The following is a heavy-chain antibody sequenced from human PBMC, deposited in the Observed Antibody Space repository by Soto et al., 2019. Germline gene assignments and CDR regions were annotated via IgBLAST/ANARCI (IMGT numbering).Heavy chain of an antibody. CDR2: ISSSSSYI. Sequence: GGSLRLSCAASGFTFSSYSMNWVRQAPGKGLEWVSSISSSSSYIYYADSVKGRFTISRDNAKNSLYLQMNSLRAEDTAVYYCAKAATHYYYYMDVWGKGTTVTVSS. V-gene: IGHV3-21*01. CDR3: AKAATHYYYYMDV. J-gene: IGHJ6*03. D-gene: IGHD2-15*01. CDR1: GFTFSSYS.